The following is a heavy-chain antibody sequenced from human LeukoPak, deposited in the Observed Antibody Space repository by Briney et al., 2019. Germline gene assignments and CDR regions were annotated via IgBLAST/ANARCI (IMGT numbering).Heavy chain of an antibody. CDR1: GVSIRSYY. J-gene: IGHJ2*01. V-gene: IGHV4-59*01. CDR2: IYYSGST. D-gene: IGHD3-22*01. CDR3: ARDARNYYDSSGYYLSFDL. Sequence: SETLSLTCTVSGVSIRSYYWSWLRQSPGKGLEWIGYIYYSGSTNYNPSLKSRVTISVDTSKNQFSLKLSSVTAADTAVYYCARDARNYYDSSGYYLSFDLWGRGTLVTVSS.